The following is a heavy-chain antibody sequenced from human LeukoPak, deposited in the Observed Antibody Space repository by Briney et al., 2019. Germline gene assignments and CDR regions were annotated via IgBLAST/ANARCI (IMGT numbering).Heavy chain of an antibody. J-gene: IGHJ6*03. D-gene: IGHD5-18*01. CDR1: GGSFDSKY. V-gene: IGHV4-4*09. CDR3: ARVGYSYVINDWSRTGLGAYPTKYYYHMDV. Sequence: SETLSLTCSVSGGSFDSKYWSWIRQPPGKGLEWIGYIYTSGSTNFNPSLRSRVTMSVDTSKNQFSLKLSSVTAADTAVYFCARVGYSYVINDWSRTGLGAYPTKYYYHMDVWGKGTTVTVSS. CDR2: IYTSGST.